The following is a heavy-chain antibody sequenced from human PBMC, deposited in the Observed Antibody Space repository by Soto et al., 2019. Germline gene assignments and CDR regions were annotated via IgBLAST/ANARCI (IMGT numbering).Heavy chain of an antibody. V-gene: IGHV3-23*01. Sequence: EVQVLESGGGLVQPGGSLRLSCPASGFIFSNYAMMWVRQSPGKGLEWVSAMTADGADARYADSVRGRLTISRDNSKSSLYLQMNSLRVEDTAVYYCAKVPNGDYIGAFDFWGQGILVTVSS. CDR1: GFIFSNYA. CDR3: AKVPNGDYIGAFDF. CDR2: MTADGADA. D-gene: IGHD4-17*01. J-gene: IGHJ3*01.